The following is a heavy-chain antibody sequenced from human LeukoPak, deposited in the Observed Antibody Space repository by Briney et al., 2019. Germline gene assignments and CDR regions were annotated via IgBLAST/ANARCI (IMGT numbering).Heavy chain of an antibody. J-gene: IGHJ4*02. CDR2: INPDGSTT. V-gene: IGHV3-74*01. CDR1: GFTFSSFW. Sequence: GGSLRLSCAASGFTFSSFWLHWVRQAPGKGLVWVSRINPDGSTTNYADSVQGRFTISRDNAKNMLYLQMNSLRAEDTAVYYCVRDLRESDFWGQGTLVTVSS. CDR3: VRDLRESDF.